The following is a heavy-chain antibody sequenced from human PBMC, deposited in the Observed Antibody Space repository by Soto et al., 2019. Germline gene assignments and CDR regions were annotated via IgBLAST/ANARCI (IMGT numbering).Heavy chain of an antibody. Sequence: QVQLVQSGAEVKKPGSSVKVSCKASGGTFSNFAFSWVRQAPGQGLEWMGGITTVFGTANHAQKFQGRVTITADESTRTVYMELNSRRSDDTAVYYCARNSERIRGSVFDYWGQGSLVTVSA. CDR1: GGTFSNFA. J-gene: IGHJ4*02. V-gene: IGHV1-69*01. D-gene: IGHD1-26*01. CDR2: ITTVFGTA. CDR3: ARNSERIRGSVFDY.